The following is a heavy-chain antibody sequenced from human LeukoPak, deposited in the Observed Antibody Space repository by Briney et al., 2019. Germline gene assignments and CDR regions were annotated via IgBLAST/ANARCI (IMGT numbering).Heavy chain of an antibody. CDR2: ISWSSGSI. V-gene: IGHV3-9*01. Sequence: GRSLRLSCAASGFTFDDYAMHWVRQAPGKGLEWVSGISWSSGSIGYADSVKGRFTISRDNAKNSLYLQMNSLRAEDTALYYCAKTPDYGDDYYFDYWGQGTLVTVSS. CDR3: AKTPDYGDDYYFDY. D-gene: IGHD4-17*01. CDR1: GFTFDDYA. J-gene: IGHJ4*02.